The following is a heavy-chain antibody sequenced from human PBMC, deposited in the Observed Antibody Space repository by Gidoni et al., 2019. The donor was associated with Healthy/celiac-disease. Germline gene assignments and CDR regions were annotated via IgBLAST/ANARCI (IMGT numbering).Heavy chain of an antibody. Sequence: EVQLVESGGGLVQPGGSLRLSCAASGFTVSRTYMSWVRQAPGKGLEWVSVIYSGGSTYYADSVKGRFTISRENSKNTLYLQMNSLRAEDTAVYYCAREARAGHIDYWGQGTLVTVSS. CDR1: GFTVSRTY. D-gene: IGHD6-13*01. CDR3: AREARAGHIDY. V-gene: IGHV3-66*01. CDR2: IYSGGST. J-gene: IGHJ4*02.